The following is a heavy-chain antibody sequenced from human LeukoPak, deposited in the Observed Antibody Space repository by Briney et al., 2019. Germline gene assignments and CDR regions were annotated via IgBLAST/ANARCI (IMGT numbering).Heavy chain of an antibody. CDR2: IIPILGIA. CDR1: GGTFSSYA. V-gene: IGHV1-69*04. Sequence: SVKVSCKASGGTFSSYAISWVRQAPVQGLEWMGRIIPILGIANYAQKFQGRVTITADKSTSTAYMELSSLRSEDTAVYYCARDPPPPTFNYYDSSGYYYGIAASDYWGQGTLVTVSS. D-gene: IGHD3-22*01. CDR3: ARDPPPPTFNYYDSSGYYYGIAASDY. J-gene: IGHJ4*02.